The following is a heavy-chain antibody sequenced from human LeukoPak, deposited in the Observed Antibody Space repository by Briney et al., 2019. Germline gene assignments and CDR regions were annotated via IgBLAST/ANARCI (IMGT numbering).Heavy chain of an antibody. D-gene: IGHD6-19*01. CDR1: GFTFSSYG. V-gene: IGHV3-30*18. Sequence: GGSLRLSCAASGFTFSSYGMHWVRQAPGKGLEWVAVISYDGSNKYYADSVKGRFTISRDNSKNTLYLQMNSLRAEDTAVYYCAKGVAGTPYYYYGKDVWGQGTTVTVSS. J-gene: IGHJ6*02. CDR3: AKGVAGTPYYYYGKDV. CDR2: ISYDGSNK.